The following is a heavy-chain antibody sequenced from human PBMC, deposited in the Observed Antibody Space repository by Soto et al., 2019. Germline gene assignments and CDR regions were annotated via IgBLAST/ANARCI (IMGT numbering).Heavy chain of an antibody. CDR1: GFTFSSYG. CDR2: ISYDGGNR. Sequence: QVQLVESGGGVVQPGRSLRLSCAASGFTFSSYGMQWVLQAPGKGLEWVAVISYDGGNRSYVDSVKGRFTISRDNSKKTLYLQMKSLRVEDTAVYYCAKGSGSGCSGGSCFSDFDLWGRGTLVTVSS. V-gene: IGHV3-30*18. D-gene: IGHD2-15*01. CDR3: AKGSGSGCSGGSCFSDFDL. J-gene: IGHJ2*01.